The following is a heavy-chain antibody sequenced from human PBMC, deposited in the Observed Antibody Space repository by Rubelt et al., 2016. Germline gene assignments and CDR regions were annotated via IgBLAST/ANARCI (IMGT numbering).Heavy chain of an antibody. CDR2: ITRDGSEK. CDR3: AKDGWGHSSPFDY. Sequence: EVQVVESGGGLVQPGGSLRLSCAASGFTFSSYWMSWVRQAPGKGLEWVANITRDGSEKYYVDSVKGRFTISSDNAKNSLCLQMNSLRAEDTAVYYCAKDGWGHSSPFDYWGQGTLVTVSS. D-gene: IGHD3-16*01. J-gene: IGHJ4*02. CDR1: GFTFSSYW. V-gene: IGHV3-7*01.